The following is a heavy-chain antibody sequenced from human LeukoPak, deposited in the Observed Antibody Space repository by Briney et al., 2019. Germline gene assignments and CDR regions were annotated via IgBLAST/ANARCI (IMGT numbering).Heavy chain of an antibody. Sequence: SETLSLTCAVSGYSISSGYYWGWIRQSPGKGLEWIGSIYHSGSTYYNPSPKSRVTISVDTSKNQFSLKLTSVTAADMAVYYCARQEGYSSSWYDYWGQGILVTVSS. CDR3: ARQEGYSSSWYDY. V-gene: IGHV4-38-2*01. D-gene: IGHD6-13*01. CDR2: IYHSGST. CDR1: GYSISSGYY. J-gene: IGHJ4*02.